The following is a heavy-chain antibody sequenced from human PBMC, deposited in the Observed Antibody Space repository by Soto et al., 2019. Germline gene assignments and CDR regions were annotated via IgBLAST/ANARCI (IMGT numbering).Heavy chain of an antibody. J-gene: IGHJ6*02. CDR2: ISGSGGST. Sequence: PGGSLRLSCAASGFTFSSYAMSWVRQAPGKGLEWVSAISGSGGSTYYADSVKGRFTISRGNSKNTLYLQMNSLRAEDTAVYYCAKGFGCSGGSCYYYFYYGMDVWGQGTTVTVSS. CDR1: GFTFSSYA. CDR3: AKGFGCSGGSCYYYFYYGMDV. V-gene: IGHV3-23*01. D-gene: IGHD2-15*01.